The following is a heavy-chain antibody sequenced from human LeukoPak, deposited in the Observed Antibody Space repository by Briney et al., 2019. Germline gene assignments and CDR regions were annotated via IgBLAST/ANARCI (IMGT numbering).Heavy chain of an antibody. CDR1: DGSISSYY. D-gene: IGHD1-26*01. V-gene: IGHV4-4*07. CDR2: IYTSGNT. CDR3: ARDQGSGSYFDY. Sequence: SETLSLTCTVSDGSISSYYWSWIRQPAGKGLEWIGRIYTSGNTNYNPSLKGRVTMSVDTSKNHFSLKLSSVTAADTAVYYCARDQGSGSYFDYWGQGTLVTVSS. J-gene: IGHJ4*02.